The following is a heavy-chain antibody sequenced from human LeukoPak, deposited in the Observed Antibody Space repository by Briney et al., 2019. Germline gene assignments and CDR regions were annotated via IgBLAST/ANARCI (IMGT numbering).Heavy chain of an antibody. V-gene: IGHV4-39*01. J-gene: IGHJ4*02. CDR1: GGSISSTTSY. D-gene: IGHD2-2*03. CDR2: IYYSGTT. Sequence: SETLSLTCAVSGGSISSTTSYWGWIRQPPGKGLQWLGRIYYSGTTFYNPSLKSRVTISVDTSNNQFSLRLSSVNAADTAVYYCARHGSTDYFDYWGQGTLVTVSS. CDR3: ARHGSTDYFDY.